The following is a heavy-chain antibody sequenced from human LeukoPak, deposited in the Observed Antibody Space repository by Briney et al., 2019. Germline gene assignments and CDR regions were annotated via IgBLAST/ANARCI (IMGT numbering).Heavy chain of an antibody. CDR1: GYTFTTYA. V-gene: IGHV7-4-1*02. D-gene: IGHD2-15*01. Sequence: EASVKVSCRASGYTFTTYAINWVRQAPGQGLEYMGWIRTNTGSPTYAQGFTGRFVFSLDTSVNTAYLQISSLKAEDTAVYYCAKDLDSAAFDIWGQGTMVTVSS. CDR3: AKDLDSAAFDI. CDR2: IRTNTGSP. J-gene: IGHJ3*02.